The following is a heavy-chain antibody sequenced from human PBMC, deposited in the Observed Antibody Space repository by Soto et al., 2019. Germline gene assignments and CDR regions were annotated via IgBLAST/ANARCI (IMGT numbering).Heavy chain of an antibody. V-gene: IGHV1-18*01. CDR2: ISAYNGNT. CDR3: ARDRFMITVGGVIGQD. CDR1: GYTFTSYG. Sequence: QVQLVQSGAEVKKPGASVKVSCKASGYTFTSYGISWVRQAPGQGLEWMGWISAYNGNTNYAQKLQGRVTMTTDTSTSTAYMELRSLTSDDTAVYYCARDRFMITVGGVIGQDWGQGTLVTVSS. D-gene: IGHD3-16*02. J-gene: IGHJ4*02.